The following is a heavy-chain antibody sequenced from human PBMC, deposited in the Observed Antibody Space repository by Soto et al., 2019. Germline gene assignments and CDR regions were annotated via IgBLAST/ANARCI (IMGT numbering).Heavy chain of an antibody. CDR3: AREVVGGYQFSSAGMDV. J-gene: IGHJ6*02. D-gene: IGHD6-19*01. Sequence: PSETLSLTCTVSGGSISSGDYYWSWIRQPPGKGLEWIGYIYYSGSTYYNPSLKSRATISVDTSKNQFSLKLSSVTAADTAVYYCAREVVGGYQFSSAGMDVWGQGTTVTVSS. CDR1: GGSISSGDYY. V-gene: IGHV4-30-4*01. CDR2: IYYSGST.